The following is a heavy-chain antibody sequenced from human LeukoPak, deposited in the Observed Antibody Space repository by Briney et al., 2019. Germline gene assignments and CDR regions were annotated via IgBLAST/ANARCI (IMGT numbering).Heavy chain of an antibody. CDR1: GGSFSGYY. CDR3: ARHRGAAAGTGYFDY. D-gene: IGHD6-13*01. CDR2: INHSGST. V-gene: IGHV4-34*01. J-gene: IGHJ4*02. Sequence: PSETLSLTCAVYGGSFSGYYWSWIRQPPGKGLEWIGEINHSGSTNYNPSLKSRVTISVDTSKNQFSLKLSSVTAADTAVYYCARHRGAAAGTGYFDYWGQGTLVTVSP.